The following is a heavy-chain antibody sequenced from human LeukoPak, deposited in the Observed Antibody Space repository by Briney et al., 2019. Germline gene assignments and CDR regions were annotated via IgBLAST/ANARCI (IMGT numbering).Heavy chain of an antibody. D-gene: IGHD3-9*01. CDR2: IYYSGST. V-gene: IGHV4-59*01. CDR3: ARSTASRYYDILTGYYKGPGWFDP. Sequence: SETLSLTCTVSGGSISSYHWSWIRQPPGKGLEWIGYIYYSGSTNYNPSLKSRVTISVDTSKNQFSLKLSSVTAADTAVYYCARSTASRYYDILTGYYKGPGWFDPWGQGTLVTVSS. CDR1: GGSISSYH. J-gene: IGHJ5*02.